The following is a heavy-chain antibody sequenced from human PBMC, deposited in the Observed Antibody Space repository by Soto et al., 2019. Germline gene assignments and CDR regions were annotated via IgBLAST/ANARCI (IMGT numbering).Heavy chain of an antibody. D-gene: IGHD1-26*01. Sequence: EVHLVESGGGLVQTGGSLRLSCAIFESTVSRDWMNWVRQAPGKGLEWVAHINQDGSEKYYVDSVKGRFTISRDNAKKAVYRQMNSLRPAATAMYYCSGGVGDAFWGQGTLVTVSS. CDR1: ESTVSRDW. V-gene: IGHV3-7*04. CDR3: SGGVGDAF. J-gene: IGHJ4*02. CDR2: INQDGSEK.